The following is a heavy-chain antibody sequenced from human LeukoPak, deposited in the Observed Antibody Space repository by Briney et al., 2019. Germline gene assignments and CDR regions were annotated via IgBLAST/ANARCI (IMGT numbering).Heavy chain of an antibody. CDR1: GYTFTGYY. J-gene: IGHJ4*02. V-gene: IGHV1-2*02. CDR2: INPNSGGT. Sequence: GASVKVSCKASGYTFTGYYVHWVRQAPGQGLEWMGWINPNSGGTNYAQKFQGRVTMTRDTSISTAYMELSRLRSDDTAVYYCAREAEMRGYDSSGYPYFDYWGQGTLVTVSS. D-gene: IGHD3-22*01. CDR3: AREAEMRGYDSSGYPYFDY.